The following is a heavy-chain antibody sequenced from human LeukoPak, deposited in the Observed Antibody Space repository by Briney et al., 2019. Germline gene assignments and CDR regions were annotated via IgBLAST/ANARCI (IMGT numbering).Heavy chain of an antibody. V-gene: IGHV4-4*07. J-gene: IGHJ4*02. D-gene: IGHD5-12*01. CDR2: IYTSGSS. Sequence: NPSETLSLTCTVSGGSIRSYYWSWIRQPAGKGLEWIGRIYTSGSSNYNPSLKSRVTMSVDTSKNQFSLKLSSVTAADTAVYYCARVVATGSPDEDYFDYWGQGTLVTVSS. CDR1: GGSIRSYY. CDR3: ARVVATGSPDEDYFDY.